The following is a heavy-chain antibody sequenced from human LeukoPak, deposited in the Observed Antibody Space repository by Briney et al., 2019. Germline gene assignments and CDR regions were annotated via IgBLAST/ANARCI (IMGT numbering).Heavy chain of an antibody. D-gene: IGHD2-2*03. J-gene: IGHJ4*02. V-gene: IGHV3-30*18. CDR3: AKDLDIVVVPAAISLDY. CDR2: ILYDGSNK. Sequence: GSLRLSCAASGFTFSSYGMHWVRQAPGKGLEWVAVILYDGSNKYYADSVKGRFTISRDNSKNTLYLQMNSLRAEDTAVYYCAKDLDIVVVPAAISLDYWGQGTLVTVSS. CDR1: GFTFSSYG.